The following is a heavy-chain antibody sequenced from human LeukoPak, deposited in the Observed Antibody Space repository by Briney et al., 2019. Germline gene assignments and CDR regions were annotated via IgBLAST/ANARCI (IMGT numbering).Heavy chain of an antibody. J-gene: IGHJ6*03. CDR1: GGTFSSYA. V-gene: IGHV1-69*13. CDR3: ARAPPTIFGVHLNYYYYYMDV. CDR2: IIPIFGTA. Sequence: ASVKVSCKASGGTFSSYAISWVRQAPGQGLEWMGGIIPIFGTADYAQKFQGRVTITADESTSTAYMELSSLRSEDTAVHYCARAPPTIFGVHLNYYYYYMDVWGKGTTGTVSS. D-gene: IGHD3-3*01.